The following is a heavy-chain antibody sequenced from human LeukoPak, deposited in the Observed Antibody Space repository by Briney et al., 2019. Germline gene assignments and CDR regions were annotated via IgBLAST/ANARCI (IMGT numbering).Heavy chain of an antibody. CDR3: AREPAVPYCSSTSCSSYYYYYGMDV. Sequence: TSETLSLTCTVSGGSISSYYWSWIRQPPGKGLEWIGYIYYSGSTNYNPSLKSRVTISVDTSKNQFSLKLSSVTAADTAVYYCAREPAVPYCSSTSCSSYYYYYGMDVWGQGTTVTVSS. J-gene: IGHJ6*02. V-gene: IGHV4-59*01. CDR2: IYYSGST. CDR1: GGSISSYY. D-gene: IGHD2-2*01.